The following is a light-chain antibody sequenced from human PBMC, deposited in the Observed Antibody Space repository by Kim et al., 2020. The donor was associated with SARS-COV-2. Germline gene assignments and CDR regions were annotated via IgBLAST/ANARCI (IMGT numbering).Light chain of an antibody. V-gene: IGKV3-20*01. CDR1: QSVNHNY. J-gene: IGKJ2*01. Sequence: ALSPWERAPLSCRASQSVNHNYLAWYQQKPGQAPRLLIYGASTRATGTPDTFSGSGSVTDFTLTISRLESEDFAVYYCHQYGYSPYTFGQGTKLEIK. CDR2: GAS. CDR3: HQYGYSPYT.